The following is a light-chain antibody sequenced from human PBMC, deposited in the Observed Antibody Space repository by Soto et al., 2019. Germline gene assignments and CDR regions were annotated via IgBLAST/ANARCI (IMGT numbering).Light chain of an antibody. V-gene: IGKV1-33*01. CDR3: QQYKNLPYT. CDR2: DAS. CDR1: QDTSNY. J-gene: IGKJ2*01. Sequence: DIQMTQSPSSLSASVGDRVTITCQASQDTSNYLNWYQQKPGKAPKLLIYDASNLETEVPLRFSGSGSGTDFTFTISSLQPEDIATYYCQQYKNLPYTFGQGTKLEIK.